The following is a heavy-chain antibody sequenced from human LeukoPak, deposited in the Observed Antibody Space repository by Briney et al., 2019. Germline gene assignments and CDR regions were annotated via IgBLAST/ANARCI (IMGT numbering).Heavy chain of an antibody. D-gene: IGHD6-13*01. Sequence: GGSLRLSCAASGFTFSSYEMNWVRQAPGKGLLWVSRINSDGSSTSYADSVKGRFTISRDNAKNTLYLQMNSLRAEDTAVYYCAKAVAAAGTGGYLWGQGTLVTVSS. J-gene: IGHJ4*02. CDR1: GFTFSSYE. CDR2: INSDGSST. CDR3: AKAVAAAGTGGYL. V-gene: IGHV3-74*01.